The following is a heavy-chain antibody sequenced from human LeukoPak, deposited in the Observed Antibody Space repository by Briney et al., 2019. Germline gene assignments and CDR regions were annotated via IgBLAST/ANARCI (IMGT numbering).Heavy chain of an antibody. V-gene: IGHV1-69*04. D-gene: IGHD3-22*01. Sequence: SVKVSCKASGGTFSSYAISWVRQAPGQGLEWMGRIIPILGIANYAQKFQGRVTITADKSTSTAYMELSSLRSEDTAAYYCAREYFMYYDSSGYYPFDYWGQGTLVTVSS. CDR2: IIPILGIA. J-gene: IGHJ4*02. CDR1: GGTFSSYA. CDR3: AREYFMYYDSSGYYPFDY.